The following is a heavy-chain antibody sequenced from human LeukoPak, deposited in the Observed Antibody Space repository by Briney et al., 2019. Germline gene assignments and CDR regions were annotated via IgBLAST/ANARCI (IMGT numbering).Heavy chain of an antibody. V-gene: IGHV3-23*01. CDR3: ARLLLDYFDH. J-gene: IGHJ4*02. CDR2: ISGSGGST. CDR1: GFTFSSYA. Sequence: GASLRLSCAASGFTFSSYAMSWVRQAPGKGLEWVSAISGSGGSTYYADSVKGRFTISRDNSKNTLYLQMNSLRAEDTAVYYCARLLLDYFDHWGQGTLVTVSS. D-gene: IGHD2-21*02.